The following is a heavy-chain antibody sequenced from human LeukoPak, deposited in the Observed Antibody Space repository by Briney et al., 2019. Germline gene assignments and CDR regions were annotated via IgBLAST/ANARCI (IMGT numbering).Heavy chain of an antibody. CDR1: GGSISSYY. CDR3: ARRPGFGGYYHFDY. CDR2: IYYSGST. Sequence: PSETLSLTCTVSGGSISSYYWSWPRQPPGKGLEWIGYIYYSGSTNYNPSLKSRVTISVDTSKNQFSLKLSSVTAADTAVYYCARRPGFGGYYHFDYWGQGTLVTVSS. D-gene: IGHD3-22*01. V-gene: IGHV4-59*08. J-gene: IGHJ4*02.